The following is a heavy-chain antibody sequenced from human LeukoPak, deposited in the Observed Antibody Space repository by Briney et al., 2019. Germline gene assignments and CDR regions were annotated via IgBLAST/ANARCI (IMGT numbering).Heavy chain of an antibody. CDR2: INPNSGVT. CDR3: ASGFMGYDRSGYYDDAFDI. Sequence: ASVKVSCKASGYTFTDYYMHWVRQAPGQGLEWMGWINPNSGVTNYPQKFQGRVAMSRDTSISTANMAMSRLISDDTAVYYCASGFMGYDRSGYYDDAFDIWGQGTTVTVSS. CDR1: GYTFTDYY. V-gene: IGHV1-2*02. D-gene: IGHD3-22*01. J-gene: IGHJ3*02.